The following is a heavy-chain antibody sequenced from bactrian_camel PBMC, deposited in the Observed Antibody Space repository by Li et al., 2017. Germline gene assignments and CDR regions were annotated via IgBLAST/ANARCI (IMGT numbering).Heavy chain of an antibody. CDR1: GSRYSSLC. CDR3: AARRGGCIGWERQTMYPY. J-gene: IGHJ4*01. V-gene: IGHV3S1*01. D-gene: IGHD2*01. Sequence: HVQLVESGGGSVQAGGSLRLSCAASGSRYSSLCIGWFRQAPGKEREGVAATDFGSGYYVDSVKGRFTISRDNAKNMLYLQMNSVRTGDTAMYYCAARRGGCIGWERQTMYPYWGQGTQVTVS. CDR2: TDFGSG.